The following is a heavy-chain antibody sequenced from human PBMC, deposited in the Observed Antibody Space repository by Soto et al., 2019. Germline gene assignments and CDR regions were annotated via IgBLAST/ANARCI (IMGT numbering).Heavy chain of an antibody. CDR3: VTYGSGTCKPTTFDY. V-gene: IGHV4-31*03. CDR2: IYYSGST. D-gene: IGHD3-10*01. J-gene: IGHJ4*02. CDR1: GGSISSGGYY. Sequence: QVQLQESGPGLVKPSQTLSLTCTVSGGSISSGGYYWSWIRQHPGKGLEWIGYIYYSGSTYYNPSLKSRVTISVDTSKNQFSLKLSSVTAADTAVYYCVTYGSGTCKPTTFDYWGQGTLVTVSS.